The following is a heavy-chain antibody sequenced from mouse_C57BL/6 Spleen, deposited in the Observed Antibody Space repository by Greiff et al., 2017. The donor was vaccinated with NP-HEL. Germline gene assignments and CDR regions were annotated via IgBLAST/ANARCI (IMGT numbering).Heavy chain of an antibody. CDR1: GYTFTSYW. Sequence: QVQLQQPGAELVMPGASVKLSCKASGYTFTSYWMHWVKQRPGQGLEWIGEIDPSDSYTNYNQKFKGKSTLTVDKSSSTAYMQLSSLTSEDSAVYDCARRGGLGYYGSWAMDYWGQGTSVTVSS. J-gene: IGHJ4*01. CDR2: IDPSDSYT. V-gene: IGHV1-69*01. D-gene: IGHD1-1*01. CDR3: ARRGGLGYYGSWAMDY.